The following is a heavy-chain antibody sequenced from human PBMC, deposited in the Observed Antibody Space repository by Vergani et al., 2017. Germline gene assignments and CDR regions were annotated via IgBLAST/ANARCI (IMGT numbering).Heavy chain of an antibody. D-gene: IGHD6-13*01. CDR2: ISSSSSTI. J-gene: IGHJ3*02. Sequence: EVQLVESGGGLVQPGGSLRLSCAASGFTFSSYSMNWVRQAPGKGLEWVSYISSSSSTIYYADAVKGRFTISRDNAKNSLYLQMNSLRAEDTAVYYCARDLSYSTDAFDIWGQGTMVTVSS. CDR1: GFTFSSYS. CDR3: ARDLSYSTDAFDI. V-gene: IGHV3-48*04.